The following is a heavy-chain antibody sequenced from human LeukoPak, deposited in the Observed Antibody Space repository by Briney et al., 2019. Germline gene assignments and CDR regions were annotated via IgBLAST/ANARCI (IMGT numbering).Heavy chain of an antibody. Sequence: ASVKVSCKASGGTFSSYAISWVRQAPGQGLEWMGGIIPIFGTANYAQKFQGRVTITTAESTSTAYMELSSLRSEDTAVYYCASLGYCSSTSCPDWGQGTLVTVSS. CDR1: GGTFSSYA. V-gene: IGHV1-69*05. D-gene: IGHD2-2*01. CDR3: ASLGYCSSTSCPD. J-gene: IGHJ4*02. CDR2: IIPIFGTA.